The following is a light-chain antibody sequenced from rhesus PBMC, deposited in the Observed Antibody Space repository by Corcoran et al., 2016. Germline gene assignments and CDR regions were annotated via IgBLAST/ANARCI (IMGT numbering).Light chain of an antibody. J-gene: IGKJ1*01. CDR2: KAS. Sequence: DIQMTQSPSSLSASVGDRVTITCRASQVTSIRLAWYQQKPGNAPKLLIYKASTLQSGAPSRFTGSGSGTEFTLTISSLQPEDFATYYWQQHDSAPRTFGQWTKVEIK. V-gene: IGKV1-21*01. CDR3: QQHDSAPRT. CDR1: QVTSIR.